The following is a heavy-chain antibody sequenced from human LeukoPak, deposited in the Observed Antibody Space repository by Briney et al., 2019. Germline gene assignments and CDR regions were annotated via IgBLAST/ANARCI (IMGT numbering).Heavy chain of an antibody. Sequence: ASVRVSCKASGGTFSSYAISWVRQAPGQGLEWMGGIIPIFGTANYAQKFQGRVTITADESMSTAYMELSSLRSEDTAVYYCAKDPKVPMIVVVSYFDYWGQGTLVTVSS. CDR2: IIPIFGTA. CDR3: AKDPKVPMIVVVSYFDY. J-gene: IGHJ4*02. V-gene: IGHV1-69*01. D-gene: IGHD3-22*01. CDR1: GGTFSSYA.